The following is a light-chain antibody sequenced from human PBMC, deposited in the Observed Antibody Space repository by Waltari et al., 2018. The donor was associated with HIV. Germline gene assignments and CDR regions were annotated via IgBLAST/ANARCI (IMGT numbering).Light chain of an antibody. CDR3: QTWGIGFVV. CDR2: LNSDANH. Sequence: QVVMTQSPAASASLRDSVKSTCPVRSGHSTYSVDSPKQQQEKGPRYQMHLNSDANHYTGDGVPVRFSASSSGAERYLTISSIQSEDEAYYYCQTWGIGFVVFGGGTKLTVL. J-gene: IGLJ2*01. CDR1: SGHSTYS. V-gene: IGLV4-69*01.